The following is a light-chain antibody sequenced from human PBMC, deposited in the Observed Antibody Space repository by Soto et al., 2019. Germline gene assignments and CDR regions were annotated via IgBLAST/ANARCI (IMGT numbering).Light chain of an antibody. CDR2: SNN. J-gene: IGLJ2*01. V-gene: IGLV1-44*01. CDR3: AAWDDSLNAVV. CDR1: SSNVGRNA. Sequence: QSVLTQPPSASGTPGQRVTISCSGSSSNVGRNAVNWYQQLPGTAPKLLIYSNNQRPSGVPDRFSGSKSGTSASLAISGLQSEDEADYYCAAWDDSLNAVVFGGGTKVPVL.